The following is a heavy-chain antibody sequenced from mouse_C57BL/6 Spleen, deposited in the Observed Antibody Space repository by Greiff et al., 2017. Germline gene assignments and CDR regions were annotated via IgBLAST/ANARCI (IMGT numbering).Heavy chain of an antibody. CDR1: GYAFSSYW. Sequence: VQLQQSGAELVKPGASVKISCKASGYAFSSYWMNWVKQRPGKGLEWIGQIYPGDGDTNYNGKFKGKATLTADKSSSTAYMQLSSLTSEDSAVYFCARRETAQFYFDYWGQGTTLTVSS. V-gene: IGHV1-80*01. J-gene: IGHJ2*01. D-gene: IGHD3-2*02. CDR3: ARRETAQFYFDY. CDR2: IYPGDGDT.